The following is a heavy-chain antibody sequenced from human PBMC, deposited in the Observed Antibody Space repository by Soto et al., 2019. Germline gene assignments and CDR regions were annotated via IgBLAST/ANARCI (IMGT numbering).Heavy chain of an antibody. V-gene: IGHV3-30*18. CDR1: GFTFSSYG. D-gene: IGHD6-13*01. CDR3: AKGWADSSSWYNHLDYYYYMDV. Sequence: GGSLRLSCAASGFTFSSYGMHWVRQAPGKGLEWVAVISYDGSNKYYADSVKGRFTISRDNSKNTLYLQMNSLRAEDTAVYYCAKGWADSSSWYNHLDYYYYMDVWGKGTTVTVSS. CDR2: ISYDGSNK. J-gene: IGHJ6*03.